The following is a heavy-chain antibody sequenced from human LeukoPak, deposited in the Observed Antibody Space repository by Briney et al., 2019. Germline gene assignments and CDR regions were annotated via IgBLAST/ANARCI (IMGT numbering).Heavy chain of an antibody. D-gene: IGHD1-1*01. J-gene: IGHJ4*02. CDR2: IYFSGAT. Sequence: PSETLSLTCTVSGGSISSNIYFWGWIRQTPEKGLEWIGNIYFSGATYYNPSLKSRVTISVDTSKNQFSLSLSVVAAADTAVYYCAKLSSNWYFDSWGRGTLVTVSS. CDR3: AKLSSNWYFDS. CDR1: GGSISSNIYF. V-gene: IGHV4-39*01.